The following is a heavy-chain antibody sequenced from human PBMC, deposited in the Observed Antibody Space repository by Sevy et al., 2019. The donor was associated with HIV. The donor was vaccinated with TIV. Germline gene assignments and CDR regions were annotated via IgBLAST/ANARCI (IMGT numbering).Heavy chain of an antibody. CDR2: IRSKAYGGTT. D-gene: IGHD3-22*01. CDR3: TLNYYDSSGYPSP. Sequence: GGSLRLSRTASGFTFGDYAMSWFRQAPGKGLEWVGFIRSKAYGGTTEYAASVKGRFTISRDDSKSIAYLQMNSLKTEDTAVYYCTLNYYDSSGYPSPWGQGTLVTVSS. CDR1: GFTFGDYA. V-gene: IGHV3-49*03. J-gene: IGHJ5*02.